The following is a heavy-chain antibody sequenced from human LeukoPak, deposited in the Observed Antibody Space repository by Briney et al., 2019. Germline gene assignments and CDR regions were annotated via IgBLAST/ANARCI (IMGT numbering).Heavy chain of an antibody. CDR3: ARGEYYFDY. Sequence: GGSLRLSCVASGFTFSGFNMNWVRQAPGKGLEWISYISSSGRTIYYADSLKGRFTVSRDNAKNSLYLRMNNLRAEDTAVCYCARGEYYFDYWGQGTLVTVSS. V-gene: IGHV3-48*04. J-gene: IGHJ4*02. CDR1: GFTFSGFN. CDR2: ISSSGRTI.